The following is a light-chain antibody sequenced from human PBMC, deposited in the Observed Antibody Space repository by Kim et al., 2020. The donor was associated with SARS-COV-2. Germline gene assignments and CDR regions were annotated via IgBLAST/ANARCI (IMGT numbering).Light chain of an antibody. CDR1: TSNIGSKV. V-gene: IGLV1-44*01. J-gene: IGLJ3*02. CDR2: SDS. Sequence: GRRVTISGAGSTSNIGSKVVNWYQQFPGGAPKLLMYSDSHRPSGVPDRFSGSKSGTSASLAISWLQSEDESDYYCAVWDDSLNGPVFGGGTKLTVL. CDR3: AVWDDSLNGPV.